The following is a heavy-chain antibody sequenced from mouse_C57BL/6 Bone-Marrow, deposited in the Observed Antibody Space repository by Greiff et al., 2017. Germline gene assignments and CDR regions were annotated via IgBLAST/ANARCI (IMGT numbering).Heavy chain of an antibody. Sequence: EVQLQQSVAELVRPGASVKLSCTASGFNIKNTYMHWVKQRPEQGLEWIGRIDPANGNPKYAPQFQGKATITADTSSTTAYLQLSSLTSEDTAIYYYARAGDYGSSYYFDYWVQGTTLTVSS. CDR3: ARAGDYGSSYYFDY. CDR1: GFNIKNTY. V-gene: IGHV14-3*01. CDR2: IDPANGNP. D-gene: IGHD1-1*01. J-gene: IGHJ2*01.